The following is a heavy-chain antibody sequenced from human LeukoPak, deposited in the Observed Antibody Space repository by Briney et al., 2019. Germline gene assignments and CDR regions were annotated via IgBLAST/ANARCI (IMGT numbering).Heavy chain of an antibody. CDR1: GFTFSDYY. Sequence: EGSLRLSCAASGFTFSDYYMSWIRQAPGKGLEWVSHISGSSGYTNYADSVKGRFTISRDNAKNSLRLQMNSLRAEDTAVYYCARARGNYVYYPFDYWGQGALVTVSS. CDR3: ARARGNYVYYPFDY. J-gene: IGHJ4*02. CDR2: ISGSSGYT. V-gene: IGHV3-11*05. D-gene: IGHD4-17*01.